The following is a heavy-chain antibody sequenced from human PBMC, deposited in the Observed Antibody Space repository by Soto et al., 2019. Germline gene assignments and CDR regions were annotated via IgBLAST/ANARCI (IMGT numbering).Heavy chain of an antibody. CDR3: ARDLAAVPRGFDY. Sequence: QVQLQESGPGLLKPSETLSLTCTVSGGSISSYFYIWVRQPPGKGLEWIGSVYYTGTTDYNPSLKSRVTISVDTSTPQFSLNLRSVTAADTAVYYCARDLAAVPRGFDYWGRGTLVTVSS. CDR2: VYYTGTT. CDR1: GGSISSYF. V-gene: IGHV4-59*01. J-gene: IGHJ4*02. D-gene: IGHD6-13*01.